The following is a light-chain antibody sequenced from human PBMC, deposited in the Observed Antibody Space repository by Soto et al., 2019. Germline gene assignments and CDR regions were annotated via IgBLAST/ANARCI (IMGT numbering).Light chain of an antibody. Sequence: DIQMTQSPSSLSASIGDRVTITCRASQSITTYLNWYQQKPGKAPNLLIHAAFSLQSGVPSRLSGSGSGTDFTLTISSLQPEDFATYYCQQSYSTPYTFGQGTKLEIK. CDR1: QSITTY. V-gene: IGKV1-39*01. CDR2: AAF. CDR3: QQSYSTPYT. J-gene: IGKJ2*01.